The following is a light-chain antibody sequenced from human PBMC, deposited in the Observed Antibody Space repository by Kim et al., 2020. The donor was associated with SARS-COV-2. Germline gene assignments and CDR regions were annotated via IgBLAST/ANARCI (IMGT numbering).Light chain of an antibody. Sequence: SVADRVTIACRASQRIINKLNGYQQQPGRAPKLLLYDASSLQSGGLSRLFGSGCCTEFTLTISSLQPDDYATYYCQQSHTTPLLTFGGGTKVDIK. CDR2: DAS. J-gene: IGKJ4*01. CDR3: QQSHTTPLLT. V-gene: IGKV1-39*01. CDR1: QRIINK.